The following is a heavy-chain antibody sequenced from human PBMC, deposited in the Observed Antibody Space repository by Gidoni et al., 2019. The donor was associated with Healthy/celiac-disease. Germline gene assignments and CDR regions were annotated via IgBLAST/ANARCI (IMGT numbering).Heavy chain of an antibody. CDR2: IYYSGST. V-gene: IGHV4-31*03. D-gene: IGHD5-12*01. CDR3: ARGKVATGWWFDP. J-gene: IGHJ5*02. Sequence: QVQLQESGPGLVKPSQTLSLTCTISGGSISSGGYYWSWIRQHPGKGLEWIGYIYYSGSTYYNPSLKSRVTISVDTSKNQFSLKLSSVTAADTAVYYCARGKVATGWWFDPWGQGTLVTVSS. CDR1: GGSISSGGYY.